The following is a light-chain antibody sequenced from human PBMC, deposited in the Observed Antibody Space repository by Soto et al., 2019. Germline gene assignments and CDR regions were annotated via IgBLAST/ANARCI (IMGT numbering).Light chain of an antibody. CDR2: EVN. J-gene: IGLJ1*01. V-gene: IGLV2-8*01. CDR3: NSYAGSASYV. CDR1: SSDVGGYKY. Sequence: QSALTQPASVSGSPGQSITISCTGTSSDVGGYKYVSWYQQYPGKAPKFMIYEVNKRPSGVPDRFSGSRSGNTASLTVSGLQAEDEADYYCNSYAGSASYVFGTGTKLTVL.